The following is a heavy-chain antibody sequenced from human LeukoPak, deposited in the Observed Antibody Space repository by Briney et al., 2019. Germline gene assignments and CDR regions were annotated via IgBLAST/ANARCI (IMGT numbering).Heavy chain of an antibody. D-gene: IGHD6-6*01. V-gene: IGHV3-21*01. CDR3: ARVLGTRKSIAFAD. CDR2: ISSNNGYI. CDR1: GFSFSSYR. J-gene: IGHJ4*02. Sequence: GGSLRLSCAASGFSFSSYRMNWVRQAPGKGLEWVASISSNNGYIYYADSVKGRFTISRDNGENSLHLQMNSLRAEDAAVYYCARVLGTRKSIAFADWGQGTLVTVSS.